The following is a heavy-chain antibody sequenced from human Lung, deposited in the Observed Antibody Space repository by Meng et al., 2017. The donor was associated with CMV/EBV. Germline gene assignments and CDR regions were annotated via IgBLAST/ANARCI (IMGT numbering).Heavy chain of an antibody. CDR2: IRRKANSYAT. J-gene: IGHJ5*02. CDR3: TRPGWERSTGVWFDP. CDR1: FAFSGSA. Sequence: FAFSGSAKQWVQRASGKGLEWVGRIRRKANSYATAYAASVKGRFTISRDDSKNTAYLQMNSLKTEDTAVYYCTRPGWERSTGVWFDPWGQGTLVTVSS. V-gene: IGHV3-73*01. D-gene: IGHD1-26*01.